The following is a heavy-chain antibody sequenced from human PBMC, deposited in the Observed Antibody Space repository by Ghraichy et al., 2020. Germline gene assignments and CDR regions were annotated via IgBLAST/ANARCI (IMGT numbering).Heavy chain of an antibody. CDR1: GGSITNYW. CDR2: ISYSGAT. CDR3: ARHGGRGYFDY. J-gene: IGHJ4*02. Sequence: SETLSLTCTVSGGSITNYWWSWIRQPPGRGLEWIGYISYSGATSYNPSLKSPITISVDTSKNQFSLKLTSVTAADTAVYYCARHGGRGYFDYWGQGSLVTVS. D-gene: IGHD2-15*01. V-gene: IGHV4-59*08.